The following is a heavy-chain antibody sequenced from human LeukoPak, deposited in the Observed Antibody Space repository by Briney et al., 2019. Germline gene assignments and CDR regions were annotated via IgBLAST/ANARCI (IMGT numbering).Heavy chain of an antibody. V-gene: IGHV4-4*02. CDR3: AREDSSNLYVDS. CDR1: DGSISSRNW. Sequence: PSEPLSLTCAVSDGSISSRNWWSWVRQPPGKGLEWIGEIYQSVSTNYNPSPKSRVTISVDKSKNQFSLKLSSVTAADTAVYYCAREDSSNLYVDSWGQGALVTVSS. J-gene: IGHJ4*02. CDR2: IYQSVST. D-gene: IGHD6-13*01.